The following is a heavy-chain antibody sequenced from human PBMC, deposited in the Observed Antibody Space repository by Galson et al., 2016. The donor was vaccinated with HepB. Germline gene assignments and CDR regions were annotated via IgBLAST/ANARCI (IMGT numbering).Heavy chain of an antibody. Sequence: ENLSLTCTVSGDSISSYCWSWMRQPAGKGLEWIGRICTRGRNLYHPAPRSRVTMSIDTSKNQFSLKLSSVTAADTAVYYCAREITGWPKDYFDSWGQGTLLTVSS. V-gene: IGHV4-4*07. CDR3: AREITGWPKDYFDS. CDR1: GDSISSYC. D-gene: IGHD1-20*01. CDR2: ICTRGRN. J-gene: IGHJ4*02.